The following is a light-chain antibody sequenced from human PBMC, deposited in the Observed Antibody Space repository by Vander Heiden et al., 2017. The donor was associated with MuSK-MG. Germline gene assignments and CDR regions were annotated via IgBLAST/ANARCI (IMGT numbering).Light chain of an antibody. Sequence: EMVMTQSPATLSVSPGERATLSCRASQSVSSNLAWYQQKPGQAPRLLIYRASARATGIPARFSGSGSGTEFTLTISSLQSEDFAVYYCQQYKNWPLTFGGGTKVEIK. CDR3: QQYKNWPLT. V-gene: IGKV3-15*01. CDR1: QSVSSN. J-gene: IGKJ4*02. CDR2: RAS.